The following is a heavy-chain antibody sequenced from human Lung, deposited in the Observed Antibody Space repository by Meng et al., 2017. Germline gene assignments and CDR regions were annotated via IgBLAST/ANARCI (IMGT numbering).Heavy chain of an antibody. D-gene: IGHD6-13*01. CDR2: IDPKSGDT. V-gene: IGHV1-2*06. CDR1: GYYFPGSC. Sequence: HVWVVQFWAEGNNPGSSVKFSCKPSGYYFPGSCVHWVGRAHGQGLEWMGRIDPKSGDTHDEQRFQGRVTMTGDTSISTAYMELSGLRSADTAMYYCARDEDISAAGKLFGDYWGQGTLVTVSS. J-gene: IGHJ4*02. CDR3: ARDEDISAAGKLFGDY.